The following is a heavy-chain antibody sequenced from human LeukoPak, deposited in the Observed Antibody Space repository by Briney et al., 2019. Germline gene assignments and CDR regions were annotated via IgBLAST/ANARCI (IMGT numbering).Heavy chain of an antibody. CDR1: GFIFSSYE. J-gene: IGHJ4*02. CDR2: ISGSGSDT. CDR3: ARDGRAGVAGNLRLFDC. V-gene: IGHV3-48*03. Sequence: GGSLRLSCAASGFIFSSYEMIWVRQAPGKGPEWVSYISGSGSDTQYSDSVWGRFTISRDNAKNSLYLQMNSLRAEDTAVYYCARDGRAGVAGNLRLFDCWGQGTLVTVSS. D-gene: IGHD1-1*01.